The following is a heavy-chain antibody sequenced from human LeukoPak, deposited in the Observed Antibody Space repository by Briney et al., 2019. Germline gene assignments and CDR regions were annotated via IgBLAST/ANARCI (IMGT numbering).Heavy chain of an antibody. J-gene: IGHJ4*02. D-gene: IGHD3-22*01. CDR3: ASPENDSSGYPCY. Sequence: GGSLRLSCAASGFTFSSYSMNWVRQAPGRGLEWVSSISSSSSYIYYADSVKGRFTISRDNAKNSLYLQMNSLRAEDTAVYYCASPENDSSGYPCYWGQGTLVTVSS. CDR1: GFTFSSYS. CDR2: ISSSSSYI. V-gene: IGHV3-21*01.